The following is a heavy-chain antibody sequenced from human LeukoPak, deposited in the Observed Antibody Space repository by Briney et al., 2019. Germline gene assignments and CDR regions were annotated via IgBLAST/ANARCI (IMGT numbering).Heavy chain of an antibody. D-gene: IGHD3/OR15-3a*01. J-gene: IGHJ4*02. CDR1: GVSLSSSNSY. CDR2: IYYSGNT. CDR3: ARQTGSRLFILP. Sequence: PSETLSLTCTVSGVSLSSSNSYWGWLRQPPGTGLEGIGSIYYSGNTYYNASLKSQVSISIDTDKNQFSLRLDPVTAADPAGYYCARQTGSRLFILPGGQGTLVTVSS. V-gene: IGHV4-39*01.